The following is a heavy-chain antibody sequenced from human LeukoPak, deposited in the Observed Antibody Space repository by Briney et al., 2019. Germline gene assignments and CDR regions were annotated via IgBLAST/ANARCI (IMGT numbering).Heavy chain of an antibody. Sequence: PSETLSLTCTVSGGSISSSSYYWSWIRQPPGKGLEWIGEINHSGSTNYNPSLKSRVTISVDTSKNQFSLKLSSVTAADTAVYYCASRDWYGIGWGQGTLVTVSS. CDR2: INHSGST. D-gene: IGHD3-9*01. J-gene: IGHJ4*02. CDR1: GGSISSSSYY. CDR3: ASRDWYGIG. V-gene: IGHV4-39*07.